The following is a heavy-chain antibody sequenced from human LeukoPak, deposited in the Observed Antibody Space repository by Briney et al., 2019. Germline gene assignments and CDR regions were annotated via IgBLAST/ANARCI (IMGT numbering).Heavy chain of an antibody. J-gene: IGHJ3*02. Sequence: GASVKVSCKASGYTFTSYGISWVRQAPGQGLEWMGWISAYNGNTNYAQKLQGRVTMTTDTSTTTAYMELKSLRSDDTAVYYCAGTTHRTSDAFDIWGQGAMVTVSS. CDR1: GYTFTSYG. V-gene: IGHV1-18*01. D-gene: IGHD4-11*01. CDR3: AGTTHRTSDAFDI. CDR2: ISAYNGNT.